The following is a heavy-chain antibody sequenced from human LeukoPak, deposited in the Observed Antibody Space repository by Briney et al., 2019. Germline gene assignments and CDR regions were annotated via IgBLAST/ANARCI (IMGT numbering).Heavy chain of an antibody. CDR1: GYTFTGYY. Sequence: ASVKVSCKASGYTFTGYYMHWVRQAPGQGLEWMGWINPNSGGTNYAQKFQGRVTMTRDTSISTAYMELSRLRSDDTAVYYCARPSSYYDYVWGSYRYPHYFDYWGQGTLVTVSS. J-gene: IGHJ4*02. CDR2: INPNSGGT. CDR3: ARPSSYYDYVWGSYRYPHYFDY. D-gene: IGHD3-16*02. V-gene: IGHV1-2*02.